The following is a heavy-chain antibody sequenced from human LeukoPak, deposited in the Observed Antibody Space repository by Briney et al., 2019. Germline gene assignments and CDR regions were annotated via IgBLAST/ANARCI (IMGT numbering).Heavy chain of an antibody. CDR3: ARDEDYMDV. CDR2: IIPIFGTA. J-gene: IGHJ6*03. V-gene: IGHV1-69*05. Sequence: SVKVSCKASGYTFTSYYMHWVRQAPGQGLEWMGRIIPIFGTANYAQKFQGRVTITTDESTSTAYMELSSLRSEDTAVYYCARDEDYMDVWGKGTTVTVSS. CDR1: GYTFTSYY.